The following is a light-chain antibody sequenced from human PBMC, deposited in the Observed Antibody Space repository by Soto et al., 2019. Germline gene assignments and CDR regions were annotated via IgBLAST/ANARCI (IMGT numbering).Light chain of an antibody. Sequence: EIVMTQSPATLSVSPGERATLSCRASQSVSSNLAWYQQKPGQAPRLLIYAISTRATGIPARFSGSGSGTEFTLTIRSLQSEDFAVYYCQQHNDWPLTFGHGTRV. CDR2: AIS. CDR3: QQHNDWPLT. V-gene: IGKV3D-15*01. J-gene: IGKJ5*01. CDR1: QSVSSN.